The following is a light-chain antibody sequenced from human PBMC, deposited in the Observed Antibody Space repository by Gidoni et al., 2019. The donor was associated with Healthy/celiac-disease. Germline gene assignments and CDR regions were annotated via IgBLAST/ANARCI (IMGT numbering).Light chain of an antibody. Sequence: SVLTPPPSASGTPGPGVTISCSGSSSNIGRNTVHWYQQLPGTSPKLLIYSNNKRPSGVLDRFSGSKSGTSASLAISGLQSEDEADYYCAAWDDSLNGYVFGTGTKVTVL. V-gene: IGLV1-44*01. CDR1: SSNIGRNT. J-gene: IGLJ1*01. CDR2: SNN. CDR3: AAWDDSLNGYV.